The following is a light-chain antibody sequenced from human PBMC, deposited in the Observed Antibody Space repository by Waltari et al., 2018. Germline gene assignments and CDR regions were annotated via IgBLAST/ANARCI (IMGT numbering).Light chain of an antibody. V-gene: IGLV1-51*01. J-gene: IGLJ1*01. CDR2: EKF. CDR1: SSNIGINS. Sequence: QSVLTQPPSVSAAPGQMVSISRSGSSSNIGINSVSWYQKLPETAPKLLISEKFQRPSGIPHRFYGSKSCTSATLDITGLQTGDEGDYYCATWDSSLSAGVFGTGTKVTVL. CDR3: ATWDSSLSAGV.